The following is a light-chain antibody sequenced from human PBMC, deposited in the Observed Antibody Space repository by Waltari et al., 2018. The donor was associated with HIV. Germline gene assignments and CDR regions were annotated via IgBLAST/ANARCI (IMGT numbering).Light chain of an antibody. CDR1: ISDIGGLHL. CDR3: SSYAPAFSLM. J-gene: IGLJ3*02. V-gene: IGLV2-14*01. Sequence: QPALTQPASVSGSPGLSIPISCTGPISDIGGLHLVSWFQQHPGKAPKLLISQVTYRPSGVSDRFSASKSGNTASLTISGLQAEDEADYYCSSYAPAFSLMFGGGTKVTVL. CDR2: QVT.